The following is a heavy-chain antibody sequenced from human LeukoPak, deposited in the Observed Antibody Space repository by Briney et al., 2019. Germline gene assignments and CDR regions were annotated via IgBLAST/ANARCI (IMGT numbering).Heavy chain of an antibody. J-gene: IGHJ5*02. CDR2: IIPILGIA. Sequence: SVTVSCTASGGTFSSYAISWVRQAPGQGLEWMGRIIPILGIANYEQKFQGRVTITADKSTSTAHMELSSLRSEDTAVYYCARGVVVVPAAIHGWFDHWGQGTLVTVSS. V-gene: IGHV1-69*04. CDR3: ARGVVVVPAAIHGWFDH. D-gene: IGHD2-2*01. CDR1: GGTFSSYA.